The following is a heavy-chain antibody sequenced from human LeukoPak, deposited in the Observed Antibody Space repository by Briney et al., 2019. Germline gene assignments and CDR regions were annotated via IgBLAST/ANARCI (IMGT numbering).Heavy chain of an antibody. CDR1: GFTFDDYA. Sequence: SLRLSCAASGFTFDDYAMHWVRQAPGKGLEWVSGFSWNSGSIGYADSVKGRFTISRDNAKNSLYLQMNSLRAEDTALYYCAKGSGWYYYYYMDVWGKGTTVTVSS. CDR2: FSWNSGSI. J-gene: IGHJ6*03. V-gene: IGHV3-9*01. CDR3: AKGSGWYYYYYMDV.